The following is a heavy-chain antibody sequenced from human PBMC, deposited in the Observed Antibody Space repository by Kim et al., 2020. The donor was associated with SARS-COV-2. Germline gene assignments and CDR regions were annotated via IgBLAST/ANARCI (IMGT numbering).Heavy chain of an antibody. CDR1: GGSFSGYY. V-gene: IGHV4-34*01. CDR3: ARGGGHQYYYGSGSYYSTPYYYYGMDV. D-gene: IGHD3-10*01. CDR2: INHSGST. J-gene: IGHJ6*02. Sequence: SETLSLTCAVYGGSFSGYYWSWIRQPPGKGLEWIGEINHSGSTNYNPSLKSRVTISVDTSKNQFSLKLSSVTAADTAVYYCARGGGHQYYYGSGSYYSTPYYYYGMDVWGQGTTVTVSS.